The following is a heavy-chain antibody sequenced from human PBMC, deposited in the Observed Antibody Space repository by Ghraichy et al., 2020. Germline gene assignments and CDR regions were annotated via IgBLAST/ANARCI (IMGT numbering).Heavy chain of an antibody. CDR2: INPDGSST. Sequence: SCAASGFTFSNYWIHWVRQAPGKGLVWVSRINPDGSSTSYADSVKGRFTISRDNAKNTLYLQMNSLRAEDTAIYYCARSLFGSGIAYWGQGTLVTVSS. J-gene: IGHJ4*02. D-gene: IGHD3-10*01. CDR1: GFTFSNYW. V-gene: IGHV3-74*01. CDR3: ARSLFGSGIAY.